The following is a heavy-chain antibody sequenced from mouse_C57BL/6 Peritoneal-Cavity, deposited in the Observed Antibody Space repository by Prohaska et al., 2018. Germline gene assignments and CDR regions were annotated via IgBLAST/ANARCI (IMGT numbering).Heavy chain of an antibody. Sequence: EVQLLETGGGLVQPGGSRGLSCEGSGFTFRGFWMSWVRQTPGKTLEWIGDINSDGSAINYAPSIKDRFTIFRDNYKSTLYLQMSNVRSEDTATYFCRRYGRSYWYFDVWGTGTTVTVSS. CDR3: RRYGRSYWYFDV. D-gene: IGHD1-1*01. J-gene: IGHJ1*03. V-gene: IGHV11-2*01. CDR1: GFTFRGFW. CDR2: INSDGSAI.